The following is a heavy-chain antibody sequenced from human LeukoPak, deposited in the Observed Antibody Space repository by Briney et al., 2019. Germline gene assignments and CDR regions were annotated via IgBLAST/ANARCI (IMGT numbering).Heavy chain of an antibody. CDR1: GFAFSSCW. D-gene: IGHD6-19*01. J-gene: IGHJ4*02. CDR2: IKPDGSGK. Sequence: EGSLRLSCAASGFAFSSCWMTWVPQAPGKGLEWVANIKPDGSGKTYVDSVKGRFTISRDNAKNSLYLQMRGLRVEDTAVYYCSSQPAVLDLDCWGQGTLVPVSS. CDR3: SSQPAVLDLDC. V-gene: IGHV3-7*01.